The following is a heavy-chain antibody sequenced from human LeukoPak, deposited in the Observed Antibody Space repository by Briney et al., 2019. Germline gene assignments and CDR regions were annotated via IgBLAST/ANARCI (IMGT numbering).Heavy chain of an antibody. CDR2: SDGSDT. CDR3: ARVESGSCSNTRCRSIDF. D-gene: IGHD2-2*01. CDR1: GFTFSKYW. Sequence: SGGSLRLSCEGSGFTFSKYWLHWVRQTPGKGLVWVSRSDGSDTSYADSVKGRFTISRDNAKNTLFLRMSSLRAEDTAVYYCARVESGSCSNTRCRSIDFWGQGTLVTVSS. V-gene: IGHV3-74*01. J-gene: IGHJ4*02.